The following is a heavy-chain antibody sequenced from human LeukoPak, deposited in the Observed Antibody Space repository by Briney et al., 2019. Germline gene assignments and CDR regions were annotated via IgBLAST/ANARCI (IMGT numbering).Heavy chain of an antibody. D-gene: IGHD3-10*01. V-gene: IGHV3-21*01. CDR1: GFTFNNYW. CDR3: ARGRSITLLRGVAMSDGFDI. CDR2: IYTSGSYI. J-gene: IGHJ3*02. Sequence: GGSLRLSCAASGFTFNNYWMSWVRQARGKGLEWVSFIYTSGSYIYYGDSLKGRVTISRDNAKNSLYLQMNGLRAEDTAVYYCARGRSITLLRGVAMSDGFDIWGQGAMVTVSS.